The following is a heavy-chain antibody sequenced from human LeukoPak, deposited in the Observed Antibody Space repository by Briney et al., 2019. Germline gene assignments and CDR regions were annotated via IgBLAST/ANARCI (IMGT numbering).Heavy chain of an antibody. Sequence: SETLSLTCTVSGGSISSGSYYWSWIRQPAGKGLEWIGRIYTSGSTNYNPSLKSRVTISVDTSKNQFSLKLSSVTAADTAVYYWAREGSYASFDYWGQGTLVTVSS. CDR2: IYTSGST. D-gene: IGHD2-2*01. V-gene: IGHV4-61*02. J-gene: IGHJ4*02. CDR3: AREGSYASFDY. CDR1: GGSISSGSYY.